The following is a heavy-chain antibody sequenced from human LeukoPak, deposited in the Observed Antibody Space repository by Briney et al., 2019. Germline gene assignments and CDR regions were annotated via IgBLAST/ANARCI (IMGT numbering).Heavy chain of an antibody. CDR1: GFTVSSNY. Sequence: GGSLRLSCAASGFTVSSNYMSWVRQAPGKGLEWVSVIYSGGSTYYADSVKGRFTISRHNSKNTLYLQMNSLRAEDTAVYYCARDRRYCSSTSCSPSTYYYYYGMDVWGQGTTVTVSS. CDR3: ARDRRYCSSTSCSPSTYYYYYGMDV. D-gene: IGHD2-2*01. CDR2: IYSGGST. J-gene: IGHJ6*02. V-gene: IGHV3-53*04.